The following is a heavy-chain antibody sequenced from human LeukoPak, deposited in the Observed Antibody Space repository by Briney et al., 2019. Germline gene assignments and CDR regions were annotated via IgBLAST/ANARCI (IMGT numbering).Heavy chain of an antibody. CDR1: GFTFSTYY. J-gene: IGHJ4*02. V-gene: IGHV3-23*02. Sequence: GRSLRLSCAASGFTFSTYYMTWVRQAPGRGREWVSTIRGSGGSTYYGDSGEGRFTIPRDISKNTVDLQMNNLRAEDTAVYYCARYCSGGNCYSGLVYGGQGTLVAVSS. CDR2: IRGSGGST. D-gene: IGHD2-15*01. CDR3: ARYCSGGNCYSGLVY.